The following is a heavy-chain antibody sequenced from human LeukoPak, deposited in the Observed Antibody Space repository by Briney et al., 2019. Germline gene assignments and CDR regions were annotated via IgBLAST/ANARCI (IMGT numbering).Heavy chain of an antibody. CDR1: GITFSDYS. CDR2: ISSSSTT. J-gene: IGHJ6*03. Sequence: GGSLRLSYTASGITFSDYSMNWVRQAPGKGLEWVSYISSSSTTYYADSVRGRFTISRDNAKNSLYLQMSSLRAEDSAVYYCASFTVVGSYYYYMGVWGNRTTVTVSS. D-gene: IGHD3-10*01. V-gene: IGHV3-69-1*01. CDR3: ASFTVVGSYYYYMGV.